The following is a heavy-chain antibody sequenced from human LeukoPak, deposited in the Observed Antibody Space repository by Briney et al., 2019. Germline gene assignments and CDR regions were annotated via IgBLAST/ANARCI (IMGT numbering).Heavy chain of an antibody. V-gene: IGHV4-59*08. CDR3: ASFSSDSNFDY. Sequence: PSETLSLTCTVSGGSISSYYWSWIRQPPGKGLEWIGYIYYSGSTNYNPSLKSRVTISVDTSKNQFSLKLSSVTAADTAVYYCASFSSDSNFDYWGQGTLVTVSS. J-gene: IGHJ4*02. CDR1: GGSISSYY. CDR2: IYYSGST. D-gene: IGHD6-13*01.